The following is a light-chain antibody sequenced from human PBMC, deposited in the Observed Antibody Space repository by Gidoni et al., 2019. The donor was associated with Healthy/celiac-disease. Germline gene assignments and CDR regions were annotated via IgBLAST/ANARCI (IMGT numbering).Light chain of an antibody. J-gene: IGKJ4*01. Sequence: ELVLTQSPATLSLSPGERATLSCRASQSVSSYLAWYQQKPGQAPRLLIYDASNRATGIPARFSGSGSGTDFTLTISSLEPEDFALYYCQQRINWPLTFGGGTKVEIK. CDR3: QQRINWPLT. CDR2: DAS. V-gene: IGKV3-11*01. CDR1: QSVSSY.